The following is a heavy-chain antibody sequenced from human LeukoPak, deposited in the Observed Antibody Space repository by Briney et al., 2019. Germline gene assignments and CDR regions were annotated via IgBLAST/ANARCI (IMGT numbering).Heavy chain of an antibody. J-gene: IGHJ4*02. V-gene: IGHV4-31*03. CDR1: GGSISSGGYY. Sequence: SETLSLTCTVSGGSISSGGYYWSWIRQHPGKGLEWIGYIYYSGSTYYNPSLKSRVTISVDTSKNQFSLKLSSVTAADTAVYYCARWNYYDSSGCDYWGQGTLVTVSS. CDR2: IYYSGST. D-gene: IGHD3-22*01. CDR3: ARWNYYDSSGCDY.